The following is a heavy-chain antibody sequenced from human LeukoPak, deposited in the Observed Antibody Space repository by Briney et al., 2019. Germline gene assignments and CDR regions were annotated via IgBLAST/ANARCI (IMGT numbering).Heavy chain of an antibody. CDR2: ISAYNGNT. J-gene: IGHJ4*02. V-gene: IGHV1-18*01. CDR3: ARALRYFDWLLYGY. CDR1: GYTFTSYG. D-gene: IGHD3-9*01. Sequence: GASGKVSCKASGYTFTSYGISWVRQAPGQGLEWMGWISAYNGNTNYAQKLQGRVTMTTDTSTSTAYMELRSLRSDDTAVYYCARALRYFDWLLYGYWGQGTLVTVSS.